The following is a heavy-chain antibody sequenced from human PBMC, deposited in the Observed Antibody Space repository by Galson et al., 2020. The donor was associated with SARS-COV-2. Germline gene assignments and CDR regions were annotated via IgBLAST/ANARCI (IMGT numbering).Heavy chain of an antibody. CDR1: GGSFSGYY. Sequence: SETLSLTCAVYGGSFSGYYWSWIRQPPGKGLEWIGEINHSGSTNYNPSLKSRVTISVDTSKNQFSLKLSSVTAADTAVYYCASSHSGWGQGTLVTVSS. CDR2: INHSGST. CDR3: ASSHSG. D-gene: IGHD6-25*01. J-gene: IGHJ4*02. V-gene: IGHV4-34*01.